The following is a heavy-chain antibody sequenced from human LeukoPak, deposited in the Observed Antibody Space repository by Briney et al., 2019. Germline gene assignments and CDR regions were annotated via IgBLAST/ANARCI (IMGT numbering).Heavy chain of an antibody. D-gene: IGHD2-2*01. CDR3: ARGGCSSTSCYDNWFDP. J-gene: IGHJ5*02. CDR2: ISSSGGII. CDR1: EFTFSGYD. V-gene: IGHV3-48*03. Sequence: GGSLRLSCAASEFTFSGYDMHWVRQAPGKGLEWVSCISSSGGIIYYADSVKGRFTLSRGHDKTSLYLQMNSLSAGATAVYYCARGGCSSTSCYDNWFDPWGQGTLVTVSS.